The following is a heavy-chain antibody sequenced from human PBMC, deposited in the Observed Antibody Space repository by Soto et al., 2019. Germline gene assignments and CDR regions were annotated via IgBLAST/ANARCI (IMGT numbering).Heavy chain of an antibody. Sequence: GGSLRLSCTVTFGMYSMNWVRQAPGKGLEWVASISSGSAYIKYAESVKGRFTISRDNAKNSLHLQMNSLRAEDTAIYHCARDQGGSYDSWFDPWGQGTLVTVSS. J-gene: IGHJ5*02. CDR1: TFGMYS. V-gene: IGHV3-21*06. D-gene: IGHD1-26*01. CDR2: ISSGSAYI. CDR3: ARDQGGSYDSWFDP.